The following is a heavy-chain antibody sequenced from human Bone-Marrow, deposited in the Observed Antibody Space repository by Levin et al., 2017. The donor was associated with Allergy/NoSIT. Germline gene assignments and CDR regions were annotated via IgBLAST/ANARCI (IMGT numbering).Heavy chain of an antibody. CDR1: GFTFSSYA. V-gene: IGHV3-23*01. CDR2: VSGGGGST. CDR3: AKLRWGSSHDAFDV. Sequence: ETLSLTCAASGFTFSSYAMSWVRQAPGKGLEWVSAVSGGGGSTYYADSVKGRFTISRDNSKNTLYLQMNSLRAEDTAVYYCAKLRWGSSHDAFDVWGQGTLVTVSS. J-gene: IGHJ3*01. D-gene: IGHD3-16*01.